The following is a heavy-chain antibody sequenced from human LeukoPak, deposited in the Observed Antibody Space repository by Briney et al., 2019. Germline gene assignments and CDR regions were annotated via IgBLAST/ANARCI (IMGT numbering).Heavy chain of an antibody. D-gene: IGHD2-2*01. CDR1: GYTFTSYG. Sequence: ASVKVSCKASGYTFTSYGISWVRQAPGQGLEWMGWISAYNGNTNYAQKLQGRVTMTTDISTSTAYMELRSLRSDDTAVYYCASGGLVVPAAYDAFDIWGQGTMVTVSS. CDR2: ISAYNGNT. V-gene: IGHV1-18*01. J-gene: IGHJ3*02. CDR3: ASGGLVVPAAYDAFDI.